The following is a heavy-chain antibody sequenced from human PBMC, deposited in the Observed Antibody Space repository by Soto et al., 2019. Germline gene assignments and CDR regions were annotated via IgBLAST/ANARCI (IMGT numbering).Heavy chain of an antibody. CDR3: AKGYGPAYYYYGMDV. V-gene: IGHV3-43*01. CDR1: GFTFDDYT. Sequence: PGGSLRLSCAASGFTFDDYTMHWVRQAPGKGLEWVSLISWDGGSTYYADSVKGRFTISRDNSKNSLYLQMNSLRTGDTALYYCAKGYGPAYYYYGMDVWGQGTTVTAP. CDR2: ISWDGGST. J-gene: IGHJ6*02. D-gene: IGHD1-1*01.